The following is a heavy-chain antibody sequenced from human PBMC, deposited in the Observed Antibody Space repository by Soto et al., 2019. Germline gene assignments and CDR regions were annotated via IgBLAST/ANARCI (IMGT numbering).Heavy chain of an antibody. CDR3: VTTRDGTTFFPH. Sequence: GESLKISCKGSGYSFAGYWIGWVRQMPGEGLEWMGLMFPWTSDTRYSPSFQGHVSISVDRSTGTGYLQWNSLKASDTAMYYCVTTRDGTTFFPHWGQGTQVTVSS. D-gene: IGHD1-7*01. CDR2: MFPWTSDT. V-gene: IGHV5-51*01. CDR1: GYSFAGYW. J-gene: IGHJ4*02.